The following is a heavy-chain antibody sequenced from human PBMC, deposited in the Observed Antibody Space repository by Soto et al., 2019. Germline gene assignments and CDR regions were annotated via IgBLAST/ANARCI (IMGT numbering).Heavy chain of an antibody. CDR3: ARQGMVRGYEY. V-gene: IGHV3-48*01. CDR1: GFTFSSYS. J-gene: IGHJ4*02. Sequence: GGSLRLSCAASGFTFSSYSMNWVRQAPGKGLEWVSYISSSSTTIYYADSVKGRFTISRDNAKNSLYLQMNSLRAEDTAVYYCARQGMVRGYEYWGQGTLVTVSS. D-gene: IGHD3-10*01. CDR2: ISSSSTTI.